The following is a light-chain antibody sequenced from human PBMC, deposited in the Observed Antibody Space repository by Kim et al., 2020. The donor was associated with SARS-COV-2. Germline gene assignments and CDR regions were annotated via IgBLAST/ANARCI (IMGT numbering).Light chain of an antibody. J-gene: IGKJ1*01. CDR3: QQTYTTPPWT. V-gene: IGKV1-39*01. CDR2: TAS. CDR1: QSISNY. Sequence: ASVGDRVTITCRASQSISNYLNWYQQKPGKAPKLLIYTASTLQSGVPSRFSGSGSGTDFTLTISRLQPEDFATYFCQQTYTTPPWTFGQGTKVDIK.